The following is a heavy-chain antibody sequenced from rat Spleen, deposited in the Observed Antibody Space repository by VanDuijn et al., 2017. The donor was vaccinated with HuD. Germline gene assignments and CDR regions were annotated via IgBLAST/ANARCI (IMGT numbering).Heavy chain of an antibody. CDR1: GFSLPSNA. CDR3: ARPSY. J-gene: IGHJ2*01. CDR2: ISSGGST. Sequence: QVQLKESGPGLVQPSQTLSLTCTVSGFSLPSNAVSWVRQPPGKGLEWIAAISSGGSTYYNSALKSRLSISRDTSKSQVFLKMNSLQTEDTAMYFCARPSYWGQGVMVTVSS. V-gene: IGHV2S12*01.